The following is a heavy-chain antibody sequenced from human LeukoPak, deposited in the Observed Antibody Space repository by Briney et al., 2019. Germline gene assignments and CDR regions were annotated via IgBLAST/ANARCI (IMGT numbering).Heavy chain of an antibody. CDR2: IYYSGST. D-gene: IGHD6-13*01. V-gene: IGHV4-59*01. CDR3: ARVHTGIAAAVFDP. CDR1: GGSISSYY. J-gene: IGHJ5*02. Sequence: SETLSLTCAVSGGSISSYYWSWIRQPPGKGLEWIGYIYYSGSTNYNPSLKSRVTISVDTSKNQFSLKLSSVTAADTAVYYWARVHTGIAAAVFDPWGQGTLVTVSS.